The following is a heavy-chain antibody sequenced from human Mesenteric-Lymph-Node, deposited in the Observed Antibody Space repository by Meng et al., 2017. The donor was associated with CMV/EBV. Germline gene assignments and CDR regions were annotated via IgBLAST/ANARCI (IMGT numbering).Heavy chain of an antibody. D-gene: IGHD5/OR15-5a*01. CDR3: AKAGDVYSVYYGMDV. CDR2: ISGRSGSSDNT. J-gene: IGHJ6*02. CDR1: GFSFNSYA. V-gene: IGHV3-23*01. Sequence: GESLKISCAGSGFSFNSYAMSWVRQAPGKGLEWVSSISGRSGSSDNTNYADSVKGRFTISRDYSKKTVYLEMNSLRAEDTALYYCAKAGDVYSVYYGMDVWGQGTTVTVSS.